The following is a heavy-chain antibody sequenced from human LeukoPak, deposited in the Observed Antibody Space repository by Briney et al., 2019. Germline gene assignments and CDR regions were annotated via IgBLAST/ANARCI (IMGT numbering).Heavy chain of an antibody. CDR2: IKQDGNEK. V-gene: IGHV3-7*01. J-gene: IGHJ4*02. D-gene: IGHD2-21*02. Sequence: PGGSLRLSCTASGLTFPSYWMSWVRQAPGKGLEWVADIKQDGNEKYYADSVKGRFTISRDNSKNTLYLQMNSLRAEDTAVYYCAREPCGGDCYNDYWGQGTLVTVSS. CDR1: GLTFPSYW. CDR3: AREPCGGDCYNDY.